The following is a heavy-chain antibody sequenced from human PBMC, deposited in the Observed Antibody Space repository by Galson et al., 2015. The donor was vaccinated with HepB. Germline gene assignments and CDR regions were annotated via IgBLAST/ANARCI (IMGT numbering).Heavy chain of an antibody. CDR3: ARFTYYYDSSGYYYFDY. V-gene: IGHV2-70*01. Sequence: PALVKPTQTLTLTCTFSGFSLSTSRMCVSWIRQPPGKALEWLALIDWDDDKYYSTSLKTRLTISKDTSKDQVVLTMTNMDPVDTATYYCARFTYYYDSSGYYYFDYWGQGTLVTVSS. CDR2: IDWDDDK. CDR1: GFSLSTSRMC. D-gene: IGHD3-22*01. J-gene: IGHJ4*02.